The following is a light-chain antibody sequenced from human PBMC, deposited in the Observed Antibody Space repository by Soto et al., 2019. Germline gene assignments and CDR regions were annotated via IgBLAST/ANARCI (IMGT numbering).Light chain of an antibody. CDR3: QQYDSSPRT. Sequence: EIVLTQSPATLSLSPGERATLSCRASQSVNSYLAWYQQKPGQAPRLLIYHASNRATGIPARFSGSGSGTDFTLTISSLEPEDFAVYWCQQYDSSPRTFGQGTKVEIK. V-gene: IGKV3-11*01. CDR1: QSVNSY. CDR2: HAS. J-gene: IGKJ1*01.